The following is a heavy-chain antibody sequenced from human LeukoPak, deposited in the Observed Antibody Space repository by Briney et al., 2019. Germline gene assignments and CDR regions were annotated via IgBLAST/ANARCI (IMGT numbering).Heavy chain of an antibody. CDR3: ARHYVGYGVLEY. Sequence: SEALSLTFSVSGGSIISYYWSWIRQSPVKGLEWIGYIYYTGITNYNPSLKSRVTISVDTSKNQFSLKLTSVTAADTAVYYCARHYVGYGVLEYWGHGSLVTVSS. D-gene: IGHD3-3*01. J-gene: IGHJ4*01. CDR2: IYYTGIT. CDR1: GGSIISYY. V-gene: IGHV4-59*08.